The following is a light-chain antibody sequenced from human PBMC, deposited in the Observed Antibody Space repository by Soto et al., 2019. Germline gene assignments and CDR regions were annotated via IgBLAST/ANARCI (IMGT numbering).Light chain of an antibody. CDR3: QQSYGSPGA. CDR2: AAS. J-gene: IGKJ1*01. V-gene: IGKV1-39*01. Sequence: DIHLTQSPSSLSASVGDSVTITCRSSQTINKYLNWYQHRPGKAPKLLIYAASSLQTGVPTRFRGAGAGTFFPLTISNLQLEDVASYYCQQSYGSPGAFGRGTKVEI. CDR1: QTINKY.